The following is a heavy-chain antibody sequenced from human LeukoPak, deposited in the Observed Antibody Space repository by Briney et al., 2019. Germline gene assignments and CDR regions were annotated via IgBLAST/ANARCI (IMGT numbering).Heavy chain of an antibody. CDR3: ARDRVTFGGVIVIDLLDAFDI. CDR1: GFTFSSYA. V-gene: IGHV3-30-3*01. J-gene: IGHJ3*02. Sequence: GSLRLSCAASGFTFSSYAMHWVRXAPGKXLEWVAVISYDGSNKYYADSVKGRFTISRDNSKNTLYLQMNSLRAEDTAVYYCARDRVTFGGVIVIDLLDAFDIWGQGTMVTVSS. CDR2: ISYDGSNK. D-gene: IGHD3-16*02.